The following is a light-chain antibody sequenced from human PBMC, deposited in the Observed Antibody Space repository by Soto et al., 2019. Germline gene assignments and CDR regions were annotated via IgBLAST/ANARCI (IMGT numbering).Light chain of an antibody. J-gene: IGKJ3*01. CDR1: QSVSSSY. V-gene: IGKV3-20*01. CDR2: GAS. Sequence: EIVLTHSPGTLSLSPGERATLSFSSSQSVSSSYLAWYQQKPGQAPRLLIYGASSRATGIPDRFSGSGSGTDFTLTISRLEPEDFSVYYCHQYGTAPLTFGPGTKVDNK. CDR3: HQYGTAPLT.